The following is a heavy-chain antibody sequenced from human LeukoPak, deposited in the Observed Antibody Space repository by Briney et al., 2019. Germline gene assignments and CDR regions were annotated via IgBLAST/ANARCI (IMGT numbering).Heavy chain of an antibody. CDR3: ARNQVDQAMVHLFDY. D-gene: IGHD5-18*01. CDR1: GFSFSTYA. CDR2: ISYDGNNK. Sequence: GGSLRLSCAASGFSFSTYAMHWVRQAPGKGLEWVAVISYDGNNKYYADPVKGRFTISRDNSKNTLYLQMNSLRAEDTAVYYCARNQVDQAMVHLFDYWGQGTLVSVSS. V-gene: IGHV3-30*04. J-gene: IGHJ4*02.